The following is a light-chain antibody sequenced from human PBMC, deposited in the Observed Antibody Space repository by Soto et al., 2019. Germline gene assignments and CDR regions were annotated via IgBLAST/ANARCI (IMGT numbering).Light chain of an antibody. V-gene: IGKV1-39*01. CDR1: QSISSY. J-gene: IGKJ1*01. CDR2: AAS. CDR3: QQSYSTPWT. Sequence: DIKMTQSPSSLSVSVGDRVTITCRSSQSISSYLHSYQQKPGKAPKHLIYAASSLQSGVPSRFSGSGSATDFTLSISSLQPEDFATYYCQQSYSTPWTFGQGTKVEIK.